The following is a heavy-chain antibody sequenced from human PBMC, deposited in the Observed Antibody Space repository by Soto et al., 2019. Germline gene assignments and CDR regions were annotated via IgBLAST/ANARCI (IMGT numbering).Heavy chain of an antibody. D-gene: IGHD6-19*01. J-gene: IGHJ6*02. V-gene: IGHV5-10-1*01. CDR3: ARGRAVAGTYYYYGMDV. Sequence: GESLKISCKGSGYSFTSYWISWVRQMPGKGLEWMGRIDPSDSYTNYSPSFQGHVTISADKSISTAYLQWSSLKASDTAMYYCARGRAVAGTYYYYGMDVWGQGTTVTVS. CDR1: GYSFTSYW. CDR2: IDPSDSYT.